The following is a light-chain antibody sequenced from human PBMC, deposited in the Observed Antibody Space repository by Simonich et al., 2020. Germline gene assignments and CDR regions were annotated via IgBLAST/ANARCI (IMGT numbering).Light chain of an antibody. Sequence: QSALPQPASVSGSPGQSIPISCTGTSSDVGGYNYVSGYQQHPGKAPKLMIYDFSKRPSGVSNRFSGSKSGNTASLTISGLQAEDDADYYCSSYTSSSWVFGGGTKLTVL. CDR1: SSDVGGYNY. J-gene: IGLJ3*02. CDR2: DFS. CDR3: SSYTSSSWV. V-gene: IGLV2-14*01.